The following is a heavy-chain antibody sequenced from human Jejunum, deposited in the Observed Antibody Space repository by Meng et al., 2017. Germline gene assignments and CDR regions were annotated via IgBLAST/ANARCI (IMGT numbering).Heavy chain of an antibody. CDR3: ARDLRYSDSSGSWRGAFDI. CDR2: IKHDGREK. D-gene: IGHD3-22*01. Sequence: SLITSCAASGISFSTYRMIWVREAPGQGLEWVANIKHDGREKYSVDSVMGRFTISRDNDKNSLYLQMNSLRAEDTAVYYCARDLRYSDSSGSWRGAFDIWGQGTLVTVSS. J-gene: IGHJ3*02. CDR1: GISFSTYR. V-gene: IGHV3-7*01.